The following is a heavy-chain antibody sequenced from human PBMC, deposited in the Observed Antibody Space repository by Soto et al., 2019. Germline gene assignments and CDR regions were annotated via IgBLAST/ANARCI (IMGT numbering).Heavy chain of an antibody. Sequence: QVQLVESGGGVVQPGRSRRLSCAASGFTFSNYAVHWLRQAPGKGLEWVAVISSGGSEEYYADSVKGRFTISRDNSKNTLFLQMNSLRPDDTAVYYCARDIYDFWGGFGHWGQGTLVTVSS. D-gene: IGHD3-3*01. CDR2: ISSGGSEE. CDR3: ARDIYDFWGGFGH. J-gene: IGHJ4*02. CDR1: GFTFSNYA. V-gene: IGHV3-30*04.